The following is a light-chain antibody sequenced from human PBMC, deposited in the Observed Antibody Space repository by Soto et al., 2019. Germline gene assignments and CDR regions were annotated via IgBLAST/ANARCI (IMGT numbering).Light chain of an antibody. Sequence: EIVLTQSPATLSLSPGERATLSCRASQSVSSYLAWYQQKPGQAPRLLIYDASNRATGIPARFSGSGSGTDFTLPISRLEAEDFAVYYCQPRSNWLFTFGPGNQVDIK. CDR2: DAS. J-gene: IGKJ3*01. CDR3: QPRSNWLFT. V-gene: IGKV3-11*01. CDR1: QSVSSY.